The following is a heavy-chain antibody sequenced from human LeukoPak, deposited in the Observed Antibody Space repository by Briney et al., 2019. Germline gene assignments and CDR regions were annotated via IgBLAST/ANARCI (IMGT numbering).Heavy chain of an antibody. CDR2: IYVSGTT. J-gene: IGHJ4*02. Sequence: GGSLRLSCTASGFTFGDYAMSWVRQAPGKRLEWLAFIYVSGTTFYAASVEGRFTISRDNAKNTVYLQMNNLRAEDTALYYCGRHAYGGSPPLSWGQGALVTVSS. CDR1: GFTFGDYA. D-gene: IGHD3-10*01. V-gene: IGHV3-66*04. CDR3: GRHAYGGSPPLS.